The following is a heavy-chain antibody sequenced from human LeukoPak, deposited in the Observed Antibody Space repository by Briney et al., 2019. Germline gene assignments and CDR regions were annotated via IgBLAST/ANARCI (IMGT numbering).Heavy chain of an antibody. D-gene: IGHD3-9*01. CDR3: ARSVLDGILTGYSY. Sequence: PSETLSLTCTVSGGSISSSSYYWGWIRQPPGKGLEWIGSAYYSGSTYYNPSLKSRVTISVDTSKNQFSLKLSSVTAADTAVYYCARSVLDGILTGYSYWGQGTLVTVSS. CDR1: GGSISSSSYY. V-gene: IGHV4-39*01. CDR2: AYYSGST. J-gene: IGHJ4*02.